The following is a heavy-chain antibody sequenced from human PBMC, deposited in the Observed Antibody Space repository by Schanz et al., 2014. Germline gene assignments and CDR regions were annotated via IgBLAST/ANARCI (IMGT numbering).Heavy chain of an antibody. CDR2: ISASGGST. J-gene: IGHJ4*02. CDR3: AKDLLYGAPMPLNHLDY. V-gene: IGHV3-23*04. CDR1: GFTFSSYG. D-gene: IGHD2-2*01. Sequence: VQMVESGGGVVQPGRSLRLSCAASGFTFSSYGMHWVRQAPGKGLEWVSTISASGGSTYYADSVKGRFTISRDNSKNILYLQMNSLRAEDTAVYYCAKDLLYGAPMPLNHLDYWGQGTLVTVSS.